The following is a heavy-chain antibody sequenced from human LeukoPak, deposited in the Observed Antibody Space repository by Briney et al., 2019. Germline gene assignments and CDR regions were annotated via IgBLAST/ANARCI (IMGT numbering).Heavy chain of an antibody. CDR1: GYTFTSYG. D-gene: IGHD2-21*01. V-gene: IGHV1-18*01. Sequence: ASVKVSCKASGYTFTSYGISWVRQAPGQGLEWMGWISAYNGNTNYAQKLQGRVTMTTDTSTSTAYMELRSLRSDDTAVYYCARGVVSELSYYYYMDVWGKGTTVTVSS. CDR2: ISAYNGNT. J-gene: IGHJ6*03. CDR3: ARGVVSELSYYYYMDV.